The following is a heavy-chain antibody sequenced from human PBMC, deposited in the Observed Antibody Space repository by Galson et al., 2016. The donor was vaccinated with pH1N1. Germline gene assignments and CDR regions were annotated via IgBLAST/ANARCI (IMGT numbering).Heavy chain of an antibody. CDR2: IRGKRFGQTT. J-gene: IGHJ5*02. V-gene: IGHV3-49*03. D-gene: IGHD3-10*01. CDR3: TSLRFGHNWFDP. Sequence: SLRLSCAASGLPFDDYYFMLIRQAPDRGLEWVSFIRGKRFGQTTEHAASVKGRFSISRDDSKNTAYLQMNSLKVDDTAIYYCTSLRFGHNWFDPWGQGSLVIVS. CDR1: GLPFDDYY.